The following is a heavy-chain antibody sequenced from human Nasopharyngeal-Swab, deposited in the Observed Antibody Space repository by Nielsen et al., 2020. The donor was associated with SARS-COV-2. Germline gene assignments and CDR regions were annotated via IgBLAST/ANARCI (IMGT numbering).Heavy chain of an antibody. Sequence: SVKVSCKASGGTFSSYAISWVRQAPGQGLEWMGGIIIIFGTANYAQKFQGRVTITADDSTSTAYMELSSLKSEDTAVYYCARPAIAEPYYYFYGMDVWGQGTTVTVS. D-gene: IGHD2-21*01. CDR1: GGTFSSYA. CDR3: ARPAIAEPYYYFYGMDV. CDR2: IIIIFGTA. V-gene: IGHV1-69*13. J-gene: IGHJ6*02.